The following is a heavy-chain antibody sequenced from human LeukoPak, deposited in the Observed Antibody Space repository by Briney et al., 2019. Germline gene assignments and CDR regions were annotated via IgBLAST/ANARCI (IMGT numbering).Heavy chain of an antibody. D-gene: IGHD2-8*01. J-gene: IGHJ5*02. Sequence: SETLSLTCAVYGESFSGYSWSWIRRPPGKGLEWIGEINHSGSTNYNPSLKSRVTISVDTSKNQFSLKLSSVTAADTAVYYCARRLRYCTNGVCSNWFDPWGQGTLVTVSS. CDR1: GESFSGYS. CDR2: INHSGST. CDR3: ARRLRYCTNGVCSNWFDP. V-gene: IGHV4-34*01.